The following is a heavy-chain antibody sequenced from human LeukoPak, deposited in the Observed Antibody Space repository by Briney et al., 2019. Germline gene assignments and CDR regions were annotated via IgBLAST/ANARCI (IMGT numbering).Heavy chain of an antibody. CDR1: GFTFSSYW. J-gene: IGHJ4*02. CDR2: IKKDGSEK. D-gene: IGHD1-26*01. Sequence: GGSLRLSCAASGFTFSSYWMNWVRQAPGKGLEWVAKIKKDGSEKYYVDSVKGRFTISRDNAKTSLFLQMNSLRAEDTAVYYCARGGSYYFDYWGQGTLVTVSS. V-gene: IGHV3-7*01. CDR3: ARGGSYYFDY.